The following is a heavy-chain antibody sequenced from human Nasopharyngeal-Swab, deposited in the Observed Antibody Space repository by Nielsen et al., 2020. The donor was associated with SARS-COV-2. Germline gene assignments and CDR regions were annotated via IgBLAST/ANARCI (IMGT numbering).Heavy chain of an antibody. D-gene: IGHD1/OR15-1a*01. CDR2: INPNSGGT. J-gene: IGHJ5*02. CDR3: ATRIHLGFDP. Sequence: ASVKVSCKASGYTFTGYYMHWVRQAPGQGLEWMGWINPNSGGTNYAQKFQGWVTMTRDTSISTAYMELSRLRSEDTAVYYCATRIHLGFDPWGQGTLVTVSS. CDR1: GYTFTGYY. V-gene: IGHV1-2*04.